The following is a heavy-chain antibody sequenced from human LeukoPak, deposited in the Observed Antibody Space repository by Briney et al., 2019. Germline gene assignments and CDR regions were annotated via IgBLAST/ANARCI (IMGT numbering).Heavy chain of an antibody. V-gene: IGHV3-23*01. J-gene: IGHJ5*02. Sequence: GGSLRLSCAASGFTFSTYAMSWVRQTPEKGLEWVSAISGSGGSTYYADSVKGRFTISRDNSKNTLYLQMNSLRAEDTAVYYCAKKAGYCSGGSCYLGTNWFGPWGQGTLVTVSS. CDR2: ISGSGGST. CDR3: AKKAGYCSGGSCYLGTNWFGP. CDR1: GFTFSTYA. D-gene: IGHD2-15*01.